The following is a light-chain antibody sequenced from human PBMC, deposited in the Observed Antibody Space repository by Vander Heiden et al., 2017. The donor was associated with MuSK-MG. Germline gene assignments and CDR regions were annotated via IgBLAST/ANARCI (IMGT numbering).Light chain of an antibody. J-gene: IGKJ1*01. CDR2: AAT. V-gene: IGKV1-27*01. Sequence: DIQITQSPSSLSASVGDKVTITCRASQGIVSYVAWYQQKPGKAPNPLIYAATILQSGVPSRFSGSGSGTDFTLTISGLQPEDIATYYCQKYNSAPRTFGQGTKVEIK. CDR3: QKYNSAPRT. CDR1: QGIVSY.